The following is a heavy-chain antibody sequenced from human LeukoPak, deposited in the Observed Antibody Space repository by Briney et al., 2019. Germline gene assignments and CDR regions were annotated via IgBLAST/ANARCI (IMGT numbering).Heavy chain of an antibody. J-gene: IGHJ6*02. V-gene: IGHV4-39*01. CDR1: GGSFSGYY. CDR3: ARQRRYFDWLLLGYGMDV. D-gene: IGHD3-9*01. CDR2: IYYSGST. Sequence: SETLSLTCAVYGGSFSGYYWGWIRQPPGKGLEWIGSIYYSGSTYYNPSLKSRVTISVDTSKNQFSLKLSSVTAADTAVYYCARQRRYFDWLLLGYGMDVWGQGTTVTVSS.